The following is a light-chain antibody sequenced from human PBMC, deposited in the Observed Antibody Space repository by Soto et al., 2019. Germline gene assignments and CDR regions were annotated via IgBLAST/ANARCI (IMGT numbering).Light chain of an antibody. CDR2: DTS. V-gene: IGKV3-20*01. Sequence: ESVLTQSPGTLSLSPGQRATLSCRASQSIGSDSLAWYQQKPGQAPRLLIYDTSTRATGIPDRFGGSGSGTDFTLTISRLEPEDFAVYSCQQSGSSLWTFGQGTKVEIK. CDR1: QSIGSDS. J-gene: IGKJ1*01. CDR3: QQSGSSLWT.